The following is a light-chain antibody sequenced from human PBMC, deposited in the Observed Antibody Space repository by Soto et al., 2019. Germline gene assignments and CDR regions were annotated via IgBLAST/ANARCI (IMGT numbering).Light chain of an antibody. J-gene: IGLJ3*02. CDR2: EDN. CDR3: QSYTRSSQV. V-gene: IGLV6-57*03. CDR1: SGSIASSY. Sequence: NFMLTQPHSVSESPGKTVTISCTRSSGSIASSYVQWYQQRPGAAPTTVIYEDNRRPSGVPDRFSGSIDTSSNSASLTISGLQTEDEADYYCQSYTRSSQVFGGGTKVTVL.